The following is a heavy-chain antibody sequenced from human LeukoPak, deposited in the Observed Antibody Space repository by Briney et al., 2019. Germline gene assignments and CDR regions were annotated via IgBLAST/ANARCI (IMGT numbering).Heavy chain of an antibody. CDR3: ARDPAATAGVAAAGSYYFDY. V-gene: IGHV1-69*04. Sequence: GASVKVSCKASGGTFSSYAISWVRQAPGQGLEWMGRIIPILDIANYAQKFQGRVTITADKSTSKAYMELGSLRSEDTAVYYCARDPAATAGVAAAGSYYFDYWGQGTLVTVSS. CDR2: IIPILDIA. J-gene: IGHJ4*02. CDR1: GGTFSSYA. D-gene: IGHD6-13*01.